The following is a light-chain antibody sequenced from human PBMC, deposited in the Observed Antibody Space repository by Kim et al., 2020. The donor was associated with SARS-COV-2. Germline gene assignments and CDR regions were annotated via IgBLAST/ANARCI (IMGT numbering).Light chain of an antibody. V-gene: IGKV1-5*03. Sequence: DIQMTQSPSTLSASVGDRVTITCRASQSISVYLAWYQQKLGKAPKVLIYKATTLQSGVPSRFSGSGSGTEFTLTISSLQPDDFATYYCQQYNVHQTFSQGTKVDIK. CDR1: QSISVY. CDR2: KAT. J-gene: IGKJ1*01. CDR3: QQYNVHQT.